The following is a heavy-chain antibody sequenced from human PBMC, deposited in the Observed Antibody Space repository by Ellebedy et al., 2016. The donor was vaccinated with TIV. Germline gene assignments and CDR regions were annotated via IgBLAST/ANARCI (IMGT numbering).Heavy chain of an antibody. CDR2: IRQDGSAK. D-gene: IGHD4-17*01. CDR1: GFSFSSYW. Sequence: GGSLRLSCTASGFSFSSYWMSWVRQAPGKGLEWVANIRQDGSAKYYVDSVQGRFTISRDNARNSLNLQMNSVRAEDAAVYYCATDGSYGDYRSPTHAFVMWGQGTMVIVSS. J-gene: IGHJ3*02. V-gene: IGHV3-7*01. CDR3: ATDGSYGDYRSPTHAFVM.